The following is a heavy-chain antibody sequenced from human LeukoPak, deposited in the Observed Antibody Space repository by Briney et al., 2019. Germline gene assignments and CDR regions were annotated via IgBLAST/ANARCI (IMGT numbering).Heavy chain of an antibody. J-gene: IGHJ4*02. CDR2: ISYDGSNK. D-gene: IGHD2-15*01. CDR1: GFTLSSYA. CDR3: ATSGTKWSLDY. V-gene: IGHV3-30-3*01. Sequence: GGSLRLSCAASGFTLSSYAMHWVRQAPGKGLERVAVISYDGSNKYYADSVKGRFTISRDNSKNTLYLQMNSLRAEDTAVYYCATSGTKWSLDYWGQGTLVTVSS.